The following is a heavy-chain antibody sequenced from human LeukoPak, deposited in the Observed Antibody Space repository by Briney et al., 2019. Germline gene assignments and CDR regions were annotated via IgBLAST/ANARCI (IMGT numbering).Heavy chain of an antibody. J-gene: IGHJ4*02. CDR2: ISGSGGST. CDR3: AKAEGTFGGVIDPLDY. CDR1: GFTFSSYA. D-gene: IGHD3-16*02. Sequence: GGSLRLSCAASGFTFSSYAMSWVRQAPGKGLEWVSAISGSGGSTYYADSVKGRFTISRDNSKNTLYLQMNSLRAEDTPVYYCAKAEGTFGGVIDPLDYWGQGTLVTVSS. V-gene: IGHV3-23*01.